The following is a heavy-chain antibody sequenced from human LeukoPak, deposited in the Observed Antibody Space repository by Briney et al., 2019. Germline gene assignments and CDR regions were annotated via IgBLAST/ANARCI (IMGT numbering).Heavy chain of an antibody. CDR1: GFTFSSYA. D-gene: IGHD3-22*01. CDR2: IRDSGSST. V-gene: IGHV3-23*01. J-gene: IGHJ4*02. CDR3: AKESYGYSSLFDY. Sequence: GGSLRLSCAASGFTFSSYAMSWVRQAPGKGLEWVSAIRDSGSSTHYADSVKGRFTTSRDNSKNTLYLQMNSLRAEDTAVYYCAKESYGYSSLFDYWGQGTLVTVSS.